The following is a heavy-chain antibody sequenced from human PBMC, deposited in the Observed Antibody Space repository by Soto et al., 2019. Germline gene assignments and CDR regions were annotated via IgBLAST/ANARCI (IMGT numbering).Heavy chain of an antibody. D-gene: IGHD5-18*01. J-gene: IGHJ4*02. Sequence: QVQLVQSGAEVKKPGASVKVSCKASGYTFTSYGISWVRQAPGQGLEWMGWISAYNGNTNYAQKLQGRVTMTTDTSTSTDYMELRSLRSDGTAVDYCARALGAGDTAMVFDYWGQGTLVTVSS. CDR1: GYTFTSYG. V-gene: IGHV1-18*01. CDR2: ISAYNGNT. CDR3: ARALGAGDTAMVFDY.